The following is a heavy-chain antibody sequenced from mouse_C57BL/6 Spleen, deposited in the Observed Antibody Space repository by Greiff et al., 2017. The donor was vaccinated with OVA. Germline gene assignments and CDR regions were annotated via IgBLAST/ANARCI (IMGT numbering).Heavy chain of an antibody. CDR1: GYTFTSYW. Sequence: VQLQQPGAELVKPGASVKLSCKASGYTFTSYWMHWVKQRPGQGLEWIGMIHPNSGSTNYNEKFKSKATLPVDKSSRTAYMEHSSLTSEDSAVYDCARAYYGSSPFDYWGQGTTRTVAS. D-gene: IGHD1-1*01. J-gene: IGHJ2*01. CDR2: IHPNSGST. V-gene: IGHV1-64*01. CDR3: ARAYYGSSPFDY.